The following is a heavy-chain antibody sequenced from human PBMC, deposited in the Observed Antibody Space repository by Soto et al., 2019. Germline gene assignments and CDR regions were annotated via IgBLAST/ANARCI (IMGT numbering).Heavy chain of an antibody. V-gene: IGHV4-34*12. D-gene: IGHD2-2*01. CDR2: IIHTGST. CDR1: GGSFSGYY. J-gene: IGHJ4*02. Sequence: QVQLQQWGAGLLKPSETLSLTCAVSGGSFSGYYWSWIRQPPGKGPEWIGEIIHTGSTNYNPSLKSRITISVDTSKKHFSLKLSSVTAADTAVYYCARVGQPPSDYWGQGTLVTVSS. CDR3: ARVGQPPSDY.